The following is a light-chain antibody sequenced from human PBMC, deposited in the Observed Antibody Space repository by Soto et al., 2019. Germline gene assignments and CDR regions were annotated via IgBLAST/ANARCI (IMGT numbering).Light chain of an antibody. J-gene: IGLJ2*01. CDR2: GDS. V-gene: IGLV1-40*01. CDR3: QSYDSSLSGVV. CDR1: SSNVGAGYD. Sequence: QTVVTQPPSVSGAPGQRVTISCTGNSSNVGAGYDVHWYQQLPGTAPKLLMYGDSNRPSGVPDRFSGSKSGTSASLAITGLQAEDEADYYCQSYDSSLSGVVFGGGTKVTVL.